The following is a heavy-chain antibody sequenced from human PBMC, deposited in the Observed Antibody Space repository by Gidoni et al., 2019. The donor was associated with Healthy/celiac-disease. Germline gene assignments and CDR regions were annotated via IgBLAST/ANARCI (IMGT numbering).Heavy chain of an antibody. J-gene: IGHJ1*01. CDR2: INPNRGGT. CDR1: GYTFTGYY. CDR3: ARASSSWPQYFQH. Sequence: QVQLVQSEAEVKKPGASVKVSRKASGYTFTGYYMHWVRQAPGQGLGWMGWINPNRGGTNYAQKFQGRVTMTRDTSNSTAYMELGRLRSGDTAVYYCARASSSWPQYFQHWGQGTLVTVSS. V-gene: IGHV1-2*02. D-gene: IGHD6-13*01.